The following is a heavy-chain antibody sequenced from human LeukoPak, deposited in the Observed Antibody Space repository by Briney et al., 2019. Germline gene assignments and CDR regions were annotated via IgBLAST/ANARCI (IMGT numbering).Heavy chain of an antibody. CDR2: IYTSGST. J-gene: IGHJ4*02. CDR3: ARGEGGTMVRGAPEY. V-gene: IGHV4-38-2*02. Sequence: SETLSLTCTVSRYSISSGYFWGWIRQPPGKGLEWIGSIYTSGSTNYNPSLKSRVTISVDTSKNQFSLKLSSVTAADTAVYYCARGEGGTMVRGAPEYWGQGTLVTVSS. D-gene: IGHD3-10*01. CDR1: RYSISSGYF.